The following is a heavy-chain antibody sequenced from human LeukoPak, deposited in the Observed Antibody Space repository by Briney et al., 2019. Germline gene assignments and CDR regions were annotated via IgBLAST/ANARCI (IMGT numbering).Heavy chain of an antibody. J-gene: IGHJ3*02. V-gene: IGHV4-34*01. CDR1: GGSFTGYY. CDR2: INHSGST. D-gene: IGHD2-21*01. Sequence: PSETLSLTCAVYGGSFTGYYWSWIRQPPGKGLEWIGEINHSGSTNYNPSLKSRVTISADTSKNQFSLKLSSGTAADTAVYYCAREHMSDAFDIWGQGTMVTVSS. CDR3: AREHMSDAFDI.